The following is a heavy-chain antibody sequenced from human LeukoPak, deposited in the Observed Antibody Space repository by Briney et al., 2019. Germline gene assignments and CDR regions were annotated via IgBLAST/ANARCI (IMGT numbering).Heavy chain of an antibody. V-gene: IGHV3-21*01. CDR1: GFTFSSYS. D-gene: IGHD3-9*01. Sequence: PGGSLRLSCAASGFTFSSYSMNWVRQAPGKGLEWVSSISSSSSYIYYADSVKGRFTISRDNAKNSLYLQMNALRDEDTAIYYCARDHDWAFDLWGQGTLVTVSS. CDR3: ARDHDWAFDL. CDR2: ISSSSSYI. J-gene: IGHJ4*02.